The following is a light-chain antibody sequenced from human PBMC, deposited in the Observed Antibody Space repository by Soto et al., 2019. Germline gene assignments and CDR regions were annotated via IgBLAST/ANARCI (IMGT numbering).Light chain of an antibody. CDR3: QQRSSWPIT. J-gene: IGKJ5*01. CDR1: QSVSSN. Sequence: EIVLTQSPATLSVSPGERATFSCRASQSVSSNLAWYQQRPGQAPRLLIYGASIRATGIPARFSGSGSGTDFTLTISSLEPEHFAVYYCQQRSSWPITFGQGTRLEIK. V-gene: IGKV3-11*01. CDR2: GAS.